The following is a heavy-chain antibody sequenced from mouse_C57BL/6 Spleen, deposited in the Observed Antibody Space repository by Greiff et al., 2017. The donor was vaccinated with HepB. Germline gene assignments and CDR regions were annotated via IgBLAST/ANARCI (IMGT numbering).Heavy chain of an antibody. CDR3: AGGGGYSNYVNWYFDV. J-gene: IGHJ1*03. Sequence: EVKLMESGGGLVKPGGSLKLSCAASGFTFSSYAMSWVRQTPEKRLEWVATISDGGSYTYYPDNVKGRFTISRDNAKNNLYLQMSHLKSEDTAMYYCAGGGGYSNYVNWYFDVWGTGTTVTVSS. CDR2: ISDGGSYT. V-gene: IGHV5-4*03. CDR1: GFTFSSYA. D-gene: IGHD2-5*01.